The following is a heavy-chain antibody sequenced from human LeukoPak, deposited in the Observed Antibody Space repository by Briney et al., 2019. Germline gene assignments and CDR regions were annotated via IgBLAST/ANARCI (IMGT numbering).Heavy chain of an antibody. D-gene: IGHD3-10*01. J-gene: IGHJ4*02. Sequence: SETLSLTCSVSGSSIASRNWWGWVRQPPGKGLEWIGYIYYTGSIYYNPSLKSRVTMSVDTSKNQFSLRLSSVTAVDTAVYYCARKTDAKSYYPDWGQGTLVTVSS. CDR1: GSSIASRNW. CDR2: IYYTGSI. CDR3: ARKTDAKSYYPD. V-gene: IGHV4-28*05.